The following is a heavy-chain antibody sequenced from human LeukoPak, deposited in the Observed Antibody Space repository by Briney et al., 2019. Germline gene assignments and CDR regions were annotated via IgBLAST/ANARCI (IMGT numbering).Heavy chain of an antibody. CDR3: ARVRIDSGSPEKKYCFDK. J-gene: IGHJ4*02. D-gene: IGHD3-10*01. Sequence: GGSLRLSCAASGFTFSNYAMHWVRQVPGKGLEWVSDISGRSSSIYYADSVNGRFTISRDNAKNSLYLQMDSLRVEDTAVYYCARVRIDSGSPEKKYCFDKWGQGVLVTVSS. CDR2: ISGRSSSI. CDR1: GFTFSNYA. V-gene: IGHV3-48*01.